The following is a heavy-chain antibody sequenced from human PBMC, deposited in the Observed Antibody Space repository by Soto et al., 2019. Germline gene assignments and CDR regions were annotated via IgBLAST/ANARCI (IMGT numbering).Heavy chain of an antibody. CDR3: AKDPSYSGYDRDPYYFDY. CDR1: GFTFSSYG. V-gene: IGHV3-30*18. D-gene: IGHD5-12*01. J-gene: IGHJ4*02. Sequence: QVQLVESGGGVVQPGRSLRLSCAASGFTFSSYGMHWVRQAPGKGLEWVAVISYDGSNKYYADSVKGRFTISRDNSKNTLYLQMNSLRAEDTAVYYCAKDPSYSGYDRDPYYFDYWGQGTLVNVSS. CDR2: ISYDGSNK.